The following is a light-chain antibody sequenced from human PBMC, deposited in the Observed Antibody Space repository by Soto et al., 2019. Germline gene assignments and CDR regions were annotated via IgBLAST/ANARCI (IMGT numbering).Light chain of an antibody. CDR2: AAS. Sequence: DTQMTQSPSSLSASVGDRVTITCQASRDISNFLNWYQQKPGNAPNVLIYAASKLAAGVPSRFSGSGYGTDFTFTISSLQPEDVATYYCQQYGYLVTFGGGTKVEIK. CDR1: RDISNF. CDR3: QQYGYLVT. V-gene: IGKV1-33*01. J-gene: IGKJ4*01.